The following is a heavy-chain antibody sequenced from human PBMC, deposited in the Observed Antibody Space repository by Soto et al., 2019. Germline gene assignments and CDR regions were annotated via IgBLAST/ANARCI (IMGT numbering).Heavy chain of an antibody. V-gene: IGHV3-23*01. Sequence: PGGSLRLSCAASGFTFSSYAMSWVRQAPGKGLEWVSAISGSGGSTYYADSVKGRFTISRDNSKNTLYLQMNSLRAEDTAVYYCARAFYGDNFPPSEYFQHWGQGTLVTVSS. J-gene: IGHJ1*01. CDR3: ARAFYGDNFPPSEYFQH. CDR2: ISGSGGST. CDR1: GFTFSSYA. D-gene: IGHD4-17*01.